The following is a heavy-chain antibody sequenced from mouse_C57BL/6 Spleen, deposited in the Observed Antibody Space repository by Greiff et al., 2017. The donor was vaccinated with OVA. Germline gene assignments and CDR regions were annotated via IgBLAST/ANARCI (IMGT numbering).Heavy chain of an antibody. CDR1: GYTFTSYW. CDR3: ARGGPYYSNPAWFAY. V-gene: IGHV1-72*01. D-gene: IGHD2-5*01. CDR2: IDPNSGGT. Sequence: QVQLKQPGAELVKPGASVKLSCKASGYTFTSYWMHWVKQRPGRGLEWIGRIDPNSGGTKYNEKFKSKATLTVDKPSSTAYMQLSSLTSEDSAVYYCARGGPYYSNPAWFAYWGQGTLVTVSA. J-gene: IGHJ3*01.